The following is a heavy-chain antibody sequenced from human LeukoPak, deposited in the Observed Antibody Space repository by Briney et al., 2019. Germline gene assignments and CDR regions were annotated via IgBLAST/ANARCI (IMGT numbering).Heavy chain of an antibody. Sequence: PGGSLRLSCAASGFTFDDYGMSWVRQAPGKGLEWVSGINWNGGSTGYADSVKGRFTISRDNSKNTLYLQMNSLRAEDTAVYYCARLGGGVPAAIRASYQDYWGQGTLVTVSS. CDR1: GFTFDDYG. CDR2: INWNGGST. CDR3: ARLGGGVPAAIRASYQDY. V-gene: IGHV3-20*04. J-gene: IGHJ4*02. D-gene: IGHD2-2*02.